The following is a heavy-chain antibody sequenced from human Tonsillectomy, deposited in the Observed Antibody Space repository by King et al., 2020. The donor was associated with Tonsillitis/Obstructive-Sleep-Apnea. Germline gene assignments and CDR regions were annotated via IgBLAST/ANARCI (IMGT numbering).Heavy chain of an antibody. CDR2: TYYRSKWYN. D-gene: IGHD2-15*01. V-gene: IGHV6-1*01. Sequence: VQLQQSGPGLVKPSQTLSLTCAISGDSVSSNSAAWNWLRQSPSRGLEWLGRTYYRSKWYNDYAVSVKSRITINPDTSKNQFSLQLNSVTPEDTAVYYCARDDCSGGSCYSYWYFDLWGRGTLVTVSS. CDR1: GDSVSSNSAA. J-gene: IGHJ2*01. CDR3: ARDDCSGGSCYSYWYFDL.